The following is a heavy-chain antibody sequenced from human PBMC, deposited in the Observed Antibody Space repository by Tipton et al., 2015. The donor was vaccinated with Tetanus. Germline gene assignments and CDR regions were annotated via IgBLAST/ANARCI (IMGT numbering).Heavy chain of an antibody. Sequence: TLSLTCTVSGGSIISADHYWSWIRQPPGKGLEWIGYIYYSGTTYYRPSLKSRVTISVDTSNNHFSLKLSSVTAADTAVYYCARHGLRSAVVARDASDIWGHGTVVNVSS. D-gene: IGHD2-2*01. J-gene: IGHJ3*02. CDR1: GGSIISADHY. V-gene: IGHV4-30-4*01. CDR2: IYYSGTT. CDR3: ARHGLRSAVVARDASDI.